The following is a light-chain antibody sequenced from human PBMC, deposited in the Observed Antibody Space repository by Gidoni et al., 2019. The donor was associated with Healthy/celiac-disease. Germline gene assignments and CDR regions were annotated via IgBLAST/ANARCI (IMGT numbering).Light chain of an antibody. CDR3: QKYNSYPYT. CDR2: EAS. Sequence: DIHITQSPSTLSESVGERVTITCRASQSISIWLAWYQQKPGKAPKLLIYEASSLESGVPARFSGSGSGTEFTLTISSLQPDDFATYYCQKYNSYPYTFGQGTKLEIK. CDR1: QSISIW. J-gene: IGKJ2*01. V-gene: IGKV1-5*01.